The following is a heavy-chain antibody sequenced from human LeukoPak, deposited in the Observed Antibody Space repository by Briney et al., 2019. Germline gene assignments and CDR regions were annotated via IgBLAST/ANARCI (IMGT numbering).Heavy chain of an antibody. J-gene: IGHJ4*02. CDR3: ARGTILDY. CDR2: INHSGST. D-gene: IGHD2-8*01. CDR1: GDSISRSTYY. V-gene: IGHV4-39*07. Sequence: PSETLSLTCTVSGDSISRSTYYWAWIRQPPGKGLEWIGEINHSGSTNYNPSLKSRVTISVDTSKNQFSLKLSSVTAADTAVYYCARGTILDYWGQGTLVTVSS.